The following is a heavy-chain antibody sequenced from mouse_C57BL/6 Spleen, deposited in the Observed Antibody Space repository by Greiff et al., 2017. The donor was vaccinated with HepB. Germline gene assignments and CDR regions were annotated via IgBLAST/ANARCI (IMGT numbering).Heavy chain of an antibody. D-gene: IGHD1-1*01. CDR1: GYTFTSYD. Sequence: VMLVESGPELVKPGASVKLSCKASGYTFTSYDINWVKQRPGQGLEWIGWIYPRDGSTKYNEKFKGKATLTVDTSSSTAYMELHSLTSEDSAVYFCARSNYYGSSPYWYFDVWGTGTTVTVSS. J-gene: IGHJ1*03. V-gene: IGHV1-85*01. CDR3: ARSNYYGSSPYWYFDV. CDR2: IYPRDGST.